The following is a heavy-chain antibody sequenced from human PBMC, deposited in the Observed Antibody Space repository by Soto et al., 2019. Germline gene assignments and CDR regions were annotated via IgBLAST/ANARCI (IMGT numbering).Heavy chain of an antibody. CDR1: GYTFTNYG. J-gene: IGHJ5*02. CDR2: ISAYNGNT. D-gene: IGHD3-22*01. CDR3: ARVPGYYDSSGYWWFDP. Sequence: VASVKVSCKASGYTFTNYGISWVRQAPGQGLEWTGWISAYNGNTNYAQKLQGRVTMTTDTSTSTAYMELRSLRSDDTAVYYCARVPGYYDSSGYWWFDPWGQGTLVTVYS. V-gene: IGHV1-18*04.